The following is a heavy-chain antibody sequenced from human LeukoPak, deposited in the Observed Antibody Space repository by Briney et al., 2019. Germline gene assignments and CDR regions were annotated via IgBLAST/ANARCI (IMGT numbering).Heavy chain of an antibody. CDR2: ISSGGNVE. CDR1: GFTFSNNE. V-gene: IGHV3-48*03. Sequence: PGGTLRLSCAASGFTFSNNEMNWVRQPPGKGLEWLSHISSGGNVEYYLDSVTGRFPMSRDNARSLVFLQMNSLSAEDTAVYYCARDTVNGPFVVSLDYWGQGALVTVSS. J-gene: IGHJ4*02. CDR3: ARDTVNGPFVVSLDY. D-gene: IGHD2-8*01.